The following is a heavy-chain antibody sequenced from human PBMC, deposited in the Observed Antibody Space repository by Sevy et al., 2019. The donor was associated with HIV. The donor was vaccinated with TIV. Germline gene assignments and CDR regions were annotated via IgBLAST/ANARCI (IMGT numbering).Heavy chain of an antibody. V-gene: IGHV3-21*01. CDR2: IRRSTEYI. Sequence: GGSLRLSCAASGFAFNYYTMNWVSQAPGKGLEWVSSIRRSTEYIYYADSVKGRFTISRDNAKKSLYLQMNSLRAEDTALYYCARVRDTSDFPAAFDYWGQGTLVTVSS. CDR1: GFAFNYYT. D-gene: IGHD3-22*01. CDR3: ARVRDTSDFPAAFDY. J-gene: IGHJ4*02.